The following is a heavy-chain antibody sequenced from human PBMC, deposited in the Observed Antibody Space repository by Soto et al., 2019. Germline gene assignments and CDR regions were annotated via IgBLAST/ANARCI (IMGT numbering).Heavy chain of an antibody. Sequence: QITLKESGPTLVKPSQTLTLTCTFSGFSLTTSGVGVGWIRQPPGKALEWLALIYWDDDKRYSPSLKSRLTXTXXTSKNHVVLTMTNMDPVDTATYYCTHTIAPLLIDYWGQGTLVTVSS. CDR2: IYWDDDK. D-gene: IGHD1-26*01. CDR1: GFSLTTSGVG. CDR3: THTIAPLLIDY. J-gene: IGHJ4*02. V-gene: IGHV2-5*02.